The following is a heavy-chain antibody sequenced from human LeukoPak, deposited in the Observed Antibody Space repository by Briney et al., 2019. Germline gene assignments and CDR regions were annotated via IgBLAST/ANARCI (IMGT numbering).Heavy chain of an antibody. CDR2: IKEDGSEK. J-gene: IGHJ4*02. CDR3: ARVRPYTYGLLFDY. Sequence: GGSLRLSCAASGFTFNNYWMGWVRQAPGKGLEWVANIKEDGSEKYYVDSVKGRLTISRDNGKNSLYLQMNSLRAEDTAAYNCARVRPYTYGLLFDYWGQGTLVTVSS. V-gene: IGHV3-7*01. CDR1: GFTFNNYW. D-gene: IGHD5-18*01.